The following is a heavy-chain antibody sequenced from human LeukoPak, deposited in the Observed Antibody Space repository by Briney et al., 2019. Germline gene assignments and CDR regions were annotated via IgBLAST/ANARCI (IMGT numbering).Heavy chain of an antibody. V-gene: IGHV5-51*01. CDR1: GGYW. Sequence: GGSLKISCKDSGGYWIGWVRQMPEKGLEWMGIIYPGASDIRYSPSFQGQVTISADGSISTAYLQWSSLKASDTAMYYCARCSTCARSSGYYDAFDIWGQGTLVTVSS. J-gene: IGHJ4*02. D-gene: IGHD3-22*01. CDR3: ARCSTCARSSGYYDAFDI. CDR2: IYPGASDI.